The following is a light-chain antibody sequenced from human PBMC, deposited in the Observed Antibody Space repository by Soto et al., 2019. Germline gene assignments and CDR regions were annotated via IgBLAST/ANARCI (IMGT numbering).Light chain of an antibody. V-gene: IGKV1-39*01. CDR3: QQSYSTPLST. J-gene: IGKJ5*01. Sequence: DIQMTQYPYSLYASVGDRVTITCLAIPSIISYLTWYQQKPGKAPKRLIYAASSLQSVVPSRFSGSGSGTDFTRTISSLQTADYATDYCQQSYSTPLSTVGQGTRLEIK. CDR2: AAS. CDR1: PSIISY.